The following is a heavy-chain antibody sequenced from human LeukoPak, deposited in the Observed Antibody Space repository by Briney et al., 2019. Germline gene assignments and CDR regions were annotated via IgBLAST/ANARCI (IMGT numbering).Heavy chain of an antibody. CDR1: GYTLTELS. V-gene: IGHV1-24*01. D-gene: IGHD5-24*01. J-gene: IGHJ5*02. CDR3: ATVRMIEMATILGNWFDP. Sequence: ASVKVSCKVSGYTLTELSMHWVRQAPGKGLEWMGGFDPEDGETIYAQKFLGRVTMTEDTSTDTAYMELSSLRSEDTAVYYCATVRMIEMATILGNWFDPWGQGTLVTVSS. CDR2: FDPEDGET.